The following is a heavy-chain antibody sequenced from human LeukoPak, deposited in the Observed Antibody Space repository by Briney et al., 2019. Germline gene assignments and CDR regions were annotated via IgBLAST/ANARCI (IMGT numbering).Heavy chain of an antibody. D-gene: IGHD6-19*01. V-gene: IGHV3-23*01. CDR2: ISGSGGST. Sequence: GGSLRLSCAASGFTFSSYAMSWVRQAPGKGLEWVSAISGSGGSTYYADSVKGRFTISRDNSKNTLYLQMNSLRAEDTAVYYCAKDRGSSGWLKDAFDIWGQGTMVTVFS. CDR1: GFTFSSYA. J-gene: IGHJ3*02. CDR3: AKDRGSSGWLKDAFDI.